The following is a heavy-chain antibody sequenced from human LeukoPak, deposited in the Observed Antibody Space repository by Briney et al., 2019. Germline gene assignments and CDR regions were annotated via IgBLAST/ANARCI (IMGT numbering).Heavy chain of an antibody. CDR3: ARGGSTMIPLRAFDI. V-gene: IGHV3-23*01. D-gene: IGHD3-22*01. CDR2: ISDSGGNT. J-gene: IGHJ3*02. CDR1: GFTFNSYA. Sequence: GGSLRLSCAASGFTFNSYAMSWVRQAPWERLQWVSGISDSGGNTYYADSVRGRFTISRDNSKNTLYLQMNSLRAEDTAVYYCARGGSTMIPLRAFDIWGQGTMVTVSS.